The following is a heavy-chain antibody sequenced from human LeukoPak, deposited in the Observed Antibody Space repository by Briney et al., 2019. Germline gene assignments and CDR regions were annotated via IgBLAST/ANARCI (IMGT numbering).Heavy chain of an antibody. CDR1: GFSFSGYW. J-gene: IGHJ6*03. CDR2: IKPDGSEK. Sequence: GGSLRLSCAASGFSFSGYWMSWVRQAPGKGLEWVANIKPDGSEKFSVDSVKGRFTISRDNAKNSLYLQMNSLRAEDTAVYYCARFAAGGSYYYYMDVWGKGTTVTVSS. CDR3: ARFAAGGSYYYYMDV. D-gene: IGHD6-25*01. V-gene: IGHV3-7*01.